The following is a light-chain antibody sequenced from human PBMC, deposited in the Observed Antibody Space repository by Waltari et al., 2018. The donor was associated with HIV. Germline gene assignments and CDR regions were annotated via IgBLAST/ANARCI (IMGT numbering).Light chain of an antibody. J-gene: IGLJ3*02. Sequence: QSVLTQPPSTSGTPEQTVPISCSGTRSDIGTNYVYWYQQVPGTAPKLLIYRNIQRPSGVPARFSGSKSGTSASLAISGLRSEDEAHYHCASWDDSLGGRWVFGGGTKLTVL. V-gene: IGLV1-47*01. CDR3: ASWDDSLGGRWV. CDR1: RSDIGTNY. CDR2: RNI.